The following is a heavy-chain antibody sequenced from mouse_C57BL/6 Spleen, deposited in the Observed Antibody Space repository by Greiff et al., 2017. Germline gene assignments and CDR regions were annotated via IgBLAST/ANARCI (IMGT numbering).Heavy chain of an antibody. CDR1: GFTFSSYA. J-gene: IGHJ3*01. Sequence: EVQGVESGGGLVKPGGSLKLSCAASGFTFSSYAMSWVRQTPEKRLEWVATISDGGSYTYYPDNVKGRFTISRDNAKNNLYLQMSHLKSEDTAMYYCARKSNYFAYWGQGTLVTVSA. CDR3: ARKSNYFAY. D-gene: IGHD2-5*01. V-gene: IGHV5-4*01. CDR2: ISDGGSYT.